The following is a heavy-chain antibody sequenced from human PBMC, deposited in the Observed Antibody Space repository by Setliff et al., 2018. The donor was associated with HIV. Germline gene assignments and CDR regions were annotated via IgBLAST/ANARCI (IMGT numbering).Heavy chain of an antibody. CDR2: LYYSGTT. Sequence: PSETLSLTCTVSGGSISSSSYYWGWIRQPPGKGLEWIGSLYYSGTTYYNPPLKSRLTISVDTSKNQFSLKLSSVTAADTAVYYCARRTLITGYDYWGQGTRVTVSS. J-gene: IGHJ4*02. D-gene: IGHD3-16*01. V-gene: IGHV4-39*01. CDR3: ARRTLITGYDY. CDR1: GGSISSSSYY.